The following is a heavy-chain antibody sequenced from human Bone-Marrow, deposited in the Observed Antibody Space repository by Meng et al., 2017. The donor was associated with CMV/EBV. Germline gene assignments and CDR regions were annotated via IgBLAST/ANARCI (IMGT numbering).Heavy chain of an antibody. V-gene: IGHV1-46*01. J-gene: IGHJ6*02. Sequence: ASVKVSCKASGYTFTSYYMHWVRQAPGQGLEWMGRINPSGGSTSYAQKFQGRVTMIRDTSTSTVYMEMSSLRSEDTAVYYGARDDSEYCSSTSCYSLYGMDGWGQGTTVTVSS. CDR3: ARDDSEYCSSTSCYSLYGMDG. CDR2: INPSGGST. CDR1: GYTFTSYY. D-gene: IGHD2-2*02.